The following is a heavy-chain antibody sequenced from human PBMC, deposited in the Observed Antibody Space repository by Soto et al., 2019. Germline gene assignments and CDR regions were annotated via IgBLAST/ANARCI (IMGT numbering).Heavy chain of an antibody. CDR3: AKVGGGTRTPGYSSSWYAPYYFDS. CDR2: ISGSGGST. J-gene: IGHJ4*02. Sequence: GGSLRLSCAASGFTFSSYAMSWVRQAPGKGLEWVSAISGSGGSTYYADSVKGRFTISRDNSKNTLYLQMNSLRAEDTAVYYCAKVGGGTRTPGYSSSWYAPYYFDSWGQGTLVTVSS. V-gene: IGHV3-23*01. D-gene: IGHD6-13*01. CDR1: GFTFSSYA.